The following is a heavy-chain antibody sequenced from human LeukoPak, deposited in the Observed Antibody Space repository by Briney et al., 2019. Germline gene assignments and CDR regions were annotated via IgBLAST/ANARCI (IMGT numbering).Heavy chain of an antibody. Sequence: ASVKVSCKVSGYTLTELSMHWVRQAPGKGLEWMGGFDPEDGETIYAQKFQGRVTMTEDTSTDTAYMELSSLRSEDTAVYYCATDWRTTMVRGVLYYWGQGTLVTVSS. V-gene: IGHV1-24*01. J-gene: IGHJ4*02. D-gene: IGHD3-10*01. CDR2: FDPEDGET. CDR1: GYTLTELS. CDR3: ATDWRTTMVRGVLYY.